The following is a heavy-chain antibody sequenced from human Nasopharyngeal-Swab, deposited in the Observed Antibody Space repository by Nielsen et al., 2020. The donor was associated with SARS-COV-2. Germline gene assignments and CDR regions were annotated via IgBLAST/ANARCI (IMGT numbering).Heavy chain of an antibody. D-gene: IGHD5-24*01. J-gene: IGHJ6*02. CDR3: ARVSWDGYYYYYGLDV. CDR2: IYYSGST. V-gene: IGHV4-61*01. Sequence: LRLSCTVSGGSVSSGSYYWSWILQPPGKGLEWIGYIYYSGSTNYNPSVKSRVTISVDTSKNQFSLKLSSVTAADTAVYYCARVSWDGYYYYYGLDVWGQGTTVTVSS. CDR1: GGSVSSGSYY.